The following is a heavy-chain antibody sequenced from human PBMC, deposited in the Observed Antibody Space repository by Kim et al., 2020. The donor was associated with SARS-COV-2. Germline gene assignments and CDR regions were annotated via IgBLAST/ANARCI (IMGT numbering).Heavy chain of an antibody. CDR1: GGSISSSSYY. V-gene: IGHV4-39*07. CDR2: IYYSGST. Sequence: SETLSLTCTVSGGSISSSSYYWGWIRQPPGKGLEWIGSIYYSGSTYYNPSLKSRVTISVDTSKNQFSLKLSSVTAADTAVYYCARDPRIIGSSGSPLRDYWGQGTLVTVSS. J-gene: IGHJ4*02. CDR3: ARDPRIIGSSGSPLRDY. D-gene: IGHD3-10*01.